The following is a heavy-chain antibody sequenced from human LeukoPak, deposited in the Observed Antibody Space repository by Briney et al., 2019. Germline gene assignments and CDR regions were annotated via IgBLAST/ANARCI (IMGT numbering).Heavy chain of an antibody. CDR3: ATIMRGSIYGYFDF. V-gene: IGHV4-59*11. Sequence: PSGTLSLTCTVSGASMSTHYWSWLRQPPGKGLEWIGYLLDSWRNKDNPSLQSRVTLSADTSKNQFSLSLTSVTAEDTAVYYGATIMRGSIYGYFDFWGQGILVTVSS. CDR2: LLDSWRN. J-gene: IGHJ4*02. D-gene: IGHD3-16*01. CDR1: GASMSTHY.